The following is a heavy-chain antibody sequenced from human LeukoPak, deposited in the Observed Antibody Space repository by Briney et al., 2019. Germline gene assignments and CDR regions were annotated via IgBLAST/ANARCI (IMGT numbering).Heavy chain of an antibody. D-gene: IGHD3-9*01. CDR2: ISAYNGNT. V-gene: IGHV1-18*01. Sequence: GASVKVSCKASGYTFTSYGISWVRQAPGQGLEWMGWISAYNGNTNYAQKLQGRVTMTTDTSTNTAYMELRSLRSDDTAVYYCASSRLRYFDWPLIDAFDIWGQGTMVTVSS. J-gene: IGHJ3*02. CDR1: GYTFTSYG. CDR3: ASSRLRYFDWPLIDAFDI.